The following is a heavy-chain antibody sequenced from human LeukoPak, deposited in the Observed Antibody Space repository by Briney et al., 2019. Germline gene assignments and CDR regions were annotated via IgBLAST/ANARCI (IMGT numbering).Heavy chain of an antibody. J-gene: IGHJ4*02. CDR2: IYHSGST. Sequence: SQTLSLTCTVSGGSISSGGYYWSWIRQPPGKGLEWIGYIYHSGSTYYNPSLKSRVTISVDRSKNQFSLKLSSVTAADTAVYYCARDRVDFEAYFDYWGQGTLVTVSS. V-gene: IGHV4-30-2*01. CDR3: ARDRVDFEAYFDY. CDR1: GGSISSGGYY. D-gene: IGHD3-9*01.